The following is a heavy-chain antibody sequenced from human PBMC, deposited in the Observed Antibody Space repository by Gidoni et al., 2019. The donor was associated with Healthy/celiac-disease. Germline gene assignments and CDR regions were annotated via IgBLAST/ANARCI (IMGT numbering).Heavy chain of an antibody. CDR1: GGSFSGYY. V-gene: IGHV4-34*01. CDR3: ARSGYSYGGLRY. CDR2: INHSGST. D-gene: IGHD5-18*01. J-gene: IGHJ4*02. Sequence: QVQLQQWGAGLLKPSETLSLTCAVYGGSFSGYYWSWIRQPPGKGLAWIGEINHSGSTNYNPSLKSRVTISVDTSKNQFSLKLSSVTAADTAVYYCARSGYSYGGLRYWGQGTLVTVSS.